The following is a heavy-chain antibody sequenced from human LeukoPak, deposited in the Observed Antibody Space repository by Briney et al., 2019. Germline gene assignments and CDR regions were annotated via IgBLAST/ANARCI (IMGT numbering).Heavy chain of an antibody. V-gene: IGHV3-23*01. Sequence: PGGSLRLSCAASGFAFTNYAMSWVRQAPGQGLEWVSSINGDGSSTYYADSVKGRFTISRDNSKNTLSLQMSSLSAEDTALYYCAKYYYDGAAYSFDYWGQGTLVTVSS. D-gene: IGHD3-22*01. CDR2: INGDGSST. CDR1: GFAFTNYA. CDR3: AKYYYDGAAYSFDY. J-gene: IGHJ4*02.